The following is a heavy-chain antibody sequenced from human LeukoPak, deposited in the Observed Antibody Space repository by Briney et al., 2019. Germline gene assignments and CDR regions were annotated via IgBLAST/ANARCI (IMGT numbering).Heavy chain of an antibody. D-gene: IGHD3-3*01. J-gene: IGHJ4*02. Sequence: GGSLRLSCAASGFTFSSYGVHWVRQAPGKGRECVAVISYDGSNKYYADSVKGRFTISRDNSKNTLYLQMNSLRGEDTAVYYCAKDPGKFWSGHDYWGQGTLVTVSS. CDR2: ISYDGSNK. CDR3: AKDPGKFWSGHDY. V-gene: IGHV3-30*18. CDR1: GFTFSSYG.